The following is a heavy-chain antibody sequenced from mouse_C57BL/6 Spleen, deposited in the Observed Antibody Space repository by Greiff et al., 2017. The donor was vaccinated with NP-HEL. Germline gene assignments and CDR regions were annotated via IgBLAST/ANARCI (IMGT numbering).Heavy chain of an antibody. Sequence: EVQLQQSGPELVKPGASVKISCKASGYTFTDYYMNWVKQSHGKSLEWIGDINPNNGGTSYNQKFKGKATLTVDKSSSTAYMELRSLTSEDSAVYYCARRRIYYDSPRSMDYWGQGTSVTVSS. CDR3: ARRRIYYDSPRSMDY. CDR1: GYTFTDYY. J-gene: IGHJ4*01. D-gene: IGHD2-4*01. V-gene: IGHV1-26*01. CDR2: INPNNGGT.